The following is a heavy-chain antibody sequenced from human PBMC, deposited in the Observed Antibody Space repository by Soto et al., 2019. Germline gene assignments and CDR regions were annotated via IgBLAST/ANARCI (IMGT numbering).Heavy chain of an antibody. Sequence: QVQLVESGGGVFQPGRSLRLSCAASGFTFSTYGMHWVRQAPGKGLEWVAAMSYDGTKQYYVDSVKGRFTISRDNSRNTLFLQVNSLRDEDTAVYYCAKEYGSTWIDHWCQGTLVTVSS. CDR1: GFTFSTYG. CDR3: AKEYGSTWIDH. D-gene: IGHD6-13*01. V-gene: IGHV3-30*18. CDR2: MSYDGTKQ. J-gene: IGHJ4*02.